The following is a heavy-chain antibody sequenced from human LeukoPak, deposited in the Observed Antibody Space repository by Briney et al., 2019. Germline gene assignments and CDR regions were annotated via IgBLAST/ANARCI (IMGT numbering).Heavy chain of an antibody. D-gene: IGHD6-13*01. CDR3: ARDRRSSSPSDWFDP. CDR2: IDPSNGGT. V-gene: IGHV1-2*02. J-gene: IGHJ5*02. CDR1: GYTFNVYY. Sequence: ASVKVSCKASGYTFNVYYIHWVRQAPGQGLDWMGWIDPSNGGTDYAQAFEGRVTMTWDTSISTAYMELTRLTSDDTAVYYCARDRRSSSPSDWFDPWGKGTLVTVSS.